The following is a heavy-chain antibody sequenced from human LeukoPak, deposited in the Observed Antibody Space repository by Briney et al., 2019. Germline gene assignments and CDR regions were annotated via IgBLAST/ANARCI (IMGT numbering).Heavy chain of an antibody. V-gene: IGHV5-51*01. D-gene: IGHD1-14*01. CDR2: IYPGDSQT. Sequence: GASLKISCKGSGSSFTTYWIGWVRPMPGKGLEWMGIIYPGDSQTRYSPSFQGQVTISVDKSISTAYLQWSSLKASDTAMYYCARPWGVTPYYFDYWGRGTLITVSS. J-gene: IGHJ4*02. CDR1: GSSFTTYW. CDR3: ARPWGVTPYYFDY.